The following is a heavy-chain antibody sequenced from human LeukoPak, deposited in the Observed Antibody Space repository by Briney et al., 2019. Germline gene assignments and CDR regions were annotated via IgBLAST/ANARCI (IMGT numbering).Heavy chain of an antibody. J-gene: IGHJ4*02. CDR2: IYSGGST. D-gene: IGHD5-18*01. CDR1: GFTVSSNY. Sequence: GGSLRLSCAASGFTVSSNYMSWVRQAPGKGLEWVSIIYSGGSTFYADSVKGRFTISRDNSKNTLYLQMNSLRAEDTAVYYCAKDRDSVDTAMVTIDYWGQGTLVTVSS. CDR3: AKDRDSVDTAMVTIDY. V-gene: IGHV3-53*01.